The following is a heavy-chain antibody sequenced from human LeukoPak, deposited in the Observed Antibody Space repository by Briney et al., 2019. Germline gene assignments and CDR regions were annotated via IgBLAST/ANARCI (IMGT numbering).Heavy chain of an antibody. D-gene: IGHD4-23*01. CDR3: ARDRSGGNSGWFDP. Sequence: SETLSLTCTDSGGSISSYYWSWIRQPPGKGLERIGYIYYSGSTNYNPSLKSRVTISVDTSTNQFSLKLTSVTAADTAVYYCARDRSGGNSGWFDPWGQGTLVTVSS. J-gene: IGHJ5*02. CDR1: GGSISSYY. CDR2: IYYSGST. V-gene: IGHV4-59*01.